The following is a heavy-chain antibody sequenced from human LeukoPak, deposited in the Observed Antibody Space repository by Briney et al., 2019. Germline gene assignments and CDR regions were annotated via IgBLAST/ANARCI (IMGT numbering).Heavy chain of an antibody. D-gene: IGHD4-17*01. V-gene: IGHV1-8*01. CDR1: GYTFTSYD. CDR2: MNPNSGNT. CDR3: ARYGLLNLSEINGFDI. Sequence: ASVKVSCKASGYTFTSYDINWVRQATGQGLEWMGWMNPNSGNTGYAQKFQGRVTMTRNTSISTAYMELSSLRSEDTAVYYCARYGLLNLSEINGFDIWGQGTMVTVSS. J-gene: IGHJ3*02.